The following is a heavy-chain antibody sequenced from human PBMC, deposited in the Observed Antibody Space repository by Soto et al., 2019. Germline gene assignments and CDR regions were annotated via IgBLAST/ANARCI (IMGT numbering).Heavy chain of an antibody. J-gene: IGHJ6*02. V-gene: IGHV3-33*01. CDR1: GFTFSSYG. CDR3: ARDIQGGSSGYYYYYYGMDV. D-gene: IGHD3-22*01. CDR2: IWYDGSNK. Sequence: GESLRLSCAASGFTFSSYGMHWVRQAPGKGLEWVAVIWYDGSNKYYADSVKGRFTISRDNSKNTLYLQMNSLRAEDTAVYYCARDIQGGSSGYYYYYYGMDVWGQGTTVTVSS.